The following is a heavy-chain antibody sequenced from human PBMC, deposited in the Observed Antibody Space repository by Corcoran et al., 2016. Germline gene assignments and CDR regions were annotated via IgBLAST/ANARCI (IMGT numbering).Heavy chain of an antibody. CDR2: ISSSSSTI. V-gene: IGHV3-48*02. D-gene: IGHD3-10*01. CDR1: GFTFSSYS. CDR3: ARDVLNPIAKWFGSFDP. J-gene: IGHJ5*02. Sequence: EVQLVESGGGLVQPGGSLRLSCAASGFTFSSYSMNWVRQAPGKGLEWVSYISSSSSTIYYADSVKGRFPISRDNAKNSLYLQMNSLRDEDTAVYYCARDVLNPIAKWFGSFDPWGQGTLVTVSS.